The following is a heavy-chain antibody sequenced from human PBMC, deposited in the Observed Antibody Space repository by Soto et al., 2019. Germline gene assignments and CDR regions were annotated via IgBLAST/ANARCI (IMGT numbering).Heavy chain of an antibody. Sequence: QALSLPCAISGDSVSSNSAACNLIRQSPSRGLEWLGRTYYRSKWYNDYAVSVKSRITINPDTSKNQFSLQLNSVTPEDTAVYYCARDEWPYSNTGSFDYWGQGTLVTVSS. CDR2: TYYRSKWYN. D-gene: IGHD6-13*01. J-gene: IGHJ4*02. V-gene: IGHV6-1*01. CDR1: GDSVSSNSAA. CDR3: ARDEWPYSNTGSFDY.